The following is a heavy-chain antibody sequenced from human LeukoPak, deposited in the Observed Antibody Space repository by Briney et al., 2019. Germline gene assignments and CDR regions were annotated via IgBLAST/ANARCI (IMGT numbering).Heavy chain of an antibody. V-gene: IGHV1-2*02. CDR2: INPNSGGT. D-gene: IGHD3-3*01. CDR1: GYTFTGYY. CDR3: ARDHFDFWSGYSATYFDY. Sequence: GASVKVSRKASGYTFTGYYMHWVRQAPGQGLEWMGWINPNSGGTNYAQKFQGRVTMTRDPSISTAYMELSRLSSDDTAVYYCARDHFDFWSGYSATYFDYWGQGTLVTVSS. J-gene: IGHJ4*02.